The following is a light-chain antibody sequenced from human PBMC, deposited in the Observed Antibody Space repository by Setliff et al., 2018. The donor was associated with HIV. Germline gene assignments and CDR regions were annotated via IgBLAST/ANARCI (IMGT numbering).Light chain of an antibody. Sequence: QSVLAQPASVSGSPGQSITISCTGTNSDIGGYNYVSWYQQHPGKGPKLIIFQVSNRPSGISDRFSGAKSGNTASLTISGLQAEDEAEYHCSEWRSSGPRVVFGTGTKVTVL. CDR1: NSDIGGYNY. CDR3: SEWRSSGPRVV. CDR2: QVS. V-gene: IGLV2-14*01. J-gene: IGLJ1*01.